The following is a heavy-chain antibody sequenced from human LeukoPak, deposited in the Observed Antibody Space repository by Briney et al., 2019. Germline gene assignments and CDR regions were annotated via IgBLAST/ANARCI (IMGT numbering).Heavy chain of an antibody. D-gene: IGHD1-1*01. CDR2: IKQDGREK. CDR1: GFTFSNYW. V-gene: IGHV3-7*03. CDR3: ARKGELERRRSWDY. J-gene: IGHJ4*02. Sequence: GGSLRLSCAASGFTFSNYWMSWVRQVPGKGLEWVANIKQDGREKYYVDSVKGRFTISRDNAKNSLFLQMNSLRAEDTAVYYCARKGELERRRSWDYWGQGTLVTVSS.